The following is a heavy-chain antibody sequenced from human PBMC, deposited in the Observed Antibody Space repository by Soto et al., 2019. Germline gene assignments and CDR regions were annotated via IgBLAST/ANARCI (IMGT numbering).Heavy chain of an antibody. CDR2: ILVDGRT. D-gene: IGHD2-8*02. V-gene: IGHV3-23*01. J-gene: IGHJ3*02. CDR1: GFICSSYD. Sequence: LRLSCAASGFICSSYDMSWVRQAPGKGLEWVSTILVDGRTFYVDSVKGRFTISRDSSQNTVYLQMNSLTVGDTALYYCAKATATGGGAFDICGQGTMVTVSS. CDR3: AKATATGGGAFDI.